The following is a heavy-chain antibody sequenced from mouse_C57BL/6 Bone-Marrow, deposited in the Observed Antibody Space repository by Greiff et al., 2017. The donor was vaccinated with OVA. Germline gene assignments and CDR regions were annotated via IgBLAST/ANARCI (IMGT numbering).Heavy chain of an antibody. CDR3: ARLGGFAY. V-gene: IGHV3-6*01. CDR2: ISYDGSN. J-gene: IGHJ3*01. CDR1: GYSITSGYY. Sequence: DVKLQESGPGLVKPSQSLSLTCSVTGYSITSGYYWNWIRQFPGNKLEWMGYISYDGSNNYNPSLKNRISITRDTSKNQFFLKLNSVTTEDTATYYCARLGGFAYWGQGTLVTVSA. D-gene: IGHD3-3*01.